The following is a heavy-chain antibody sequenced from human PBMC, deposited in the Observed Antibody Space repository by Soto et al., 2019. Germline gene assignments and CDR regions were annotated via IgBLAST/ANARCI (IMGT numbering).Heavy chain of an antibody. V-gene: IGHV3-30-3*01. CDR2: ISYDGSGK. J-gene: IGHJ4*02. D-gene: IGHD2-2*01. CDR1: GFSFSDYA. CDR3: ANSALVVRNY. Sequence: QVQLVESGGGVVHLGRSLRLSCAASGFSFSDYAMHWLRQAPGKGLEWVAAISYDGSGKYFADSVKGRFTISRDNSKSTLYLQMDSLRAEDAAVYYCANSALVVRNYWGQGTLVTVSS.